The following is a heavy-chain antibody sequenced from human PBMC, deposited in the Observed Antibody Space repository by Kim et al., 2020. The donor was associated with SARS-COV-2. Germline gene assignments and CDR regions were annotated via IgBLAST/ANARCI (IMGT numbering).Heavy chain of an antibody. CDR1: GFTFDDYS. Sequence: GGSLRLSCAASGFTFDDYSMHWVRQAPGKGLEWVSCISCNSSSIDYADSVKGRFTISRDNAKNSLYLQMNSLRAEDTALYYCAKDIGYDSSCYSFDYWGQGTPVTVSS. D-gene: IGHD3-22*01. CDR2: ISCNSSSI. V-gene: IGHV3-9*01. CDR3: AKDIGYDSSCYSFDY. J-gene: IGHJ4*01.